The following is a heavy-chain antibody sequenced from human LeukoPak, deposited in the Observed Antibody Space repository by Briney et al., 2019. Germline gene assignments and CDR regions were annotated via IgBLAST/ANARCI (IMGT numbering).Heavy chain of an antibody. Sequence: SETLSLTCAVYGGSFSGYYWSWIRQPPGKGLEWIGEINHSGSTNYNPSLKSRVTISVDTSKNQFSLKLSSVTAADTAVYYCARRRAYNWFDPWGQGTLVTVSS. CDR3: ARRRAYNWFDP. J-gene: IGHJ5*02. CDR1: GGSFSGYY. V-gene: IGHV4-34*01. CDR2: INHSGST. D-gene: IGHD6-25*01.